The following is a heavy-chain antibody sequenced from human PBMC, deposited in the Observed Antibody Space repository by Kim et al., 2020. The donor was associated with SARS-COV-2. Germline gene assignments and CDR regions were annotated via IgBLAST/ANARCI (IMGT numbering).Heavy chain of an antibody. CDR3: ANPRGGVTDF. J-gene: IGHJ4*02. D-gene: IGHD2-21*02. V-gene: IGHV3-23*01. Sequence: SADSVTARFTISRDHSKNTLYLQKTSRGAEDTAVYYCANPRGGVTDFWGQGTLVTVSS.